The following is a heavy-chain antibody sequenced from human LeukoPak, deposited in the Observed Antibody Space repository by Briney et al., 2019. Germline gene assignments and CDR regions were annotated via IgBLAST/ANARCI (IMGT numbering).Heavy chain of an antibody. CDR2: IYYSGST. CDR1: GGSISSGDYY. CDR3: ARVKVSSGYYLGGIDY. J-gene: IGHJ4*02. D-gene: IGHD3-22*01. V-gene: IGHV4-30-4*01. Sequence: PSETLSLTCTVSGGSISSGDYYWSWIRQPPGKGLEWIGYIYYSGSTYYNPSLKSRVTISVDTSKNQFSLKLSSVTAADTAVYYCARVKVSSGYYLGGIDYWGQGTLVTVSS.